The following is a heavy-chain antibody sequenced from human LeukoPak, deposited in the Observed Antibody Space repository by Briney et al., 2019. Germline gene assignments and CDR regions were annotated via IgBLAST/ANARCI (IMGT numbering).Heavy chain of an antibody. J-gene: IGHJ4*02. CDR3: AKTRGWPYYFDY. V-gene: IGHV3-23*01. CDR2: ISGSGGST. CDR1: GFTFSTYA. D-gene: IGHD6-19*01. Sequence: GGSLRLSCAASGFTFSTYAMSWVRLAPGKGPEWVSAISGSGGSTYSADSVKGRFTISRDNSKNTLYLQMNSLKAEDTAVYYCAKTRGWPYYFDYWGQGTLVTVSS.